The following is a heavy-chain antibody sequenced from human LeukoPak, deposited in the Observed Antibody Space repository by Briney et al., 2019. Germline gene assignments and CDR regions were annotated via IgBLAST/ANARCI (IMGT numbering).Heavy chain of an antibody. J-gene: IGHJ6*02. V-gene: IGHV4-59*01. Sequence: PETLSVTCTVSGGSLSSYNRSWIREHPGEGLERIGYIYYSGSTNYHPSLKSRVTISVDTSKNQFSLKLSSVTAADTAVYYCARESREYGMDVWGQGTTVTVSS. CDR2: IYYSGST. CDR3: ARESREYGMDV. CDR1: GGSLSSYN.